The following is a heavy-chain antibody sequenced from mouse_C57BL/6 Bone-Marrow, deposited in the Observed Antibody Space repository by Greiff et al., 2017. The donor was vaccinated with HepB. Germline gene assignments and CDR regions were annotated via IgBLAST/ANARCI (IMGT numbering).Heavy chain of an antibody. CDR2: ISSGSSTI. Sequence: EVKLMESGGGLVKPGGSLKLSCAASGFTFSDYGMHWVRQAPEKGLEWVAYISSGSSTIYYADTVKGRFTISRDNAKNTLFLQMTSLRSEDTAMYYCARSIVTTSYYAMDYWGQGTSVTVSS. J-gene: IGHJ4*01. CDR3: ARSIVTTSYYAMDY. D-gene: IGHD2-5*01. V-gene: IGHV5-17*01. CDR1: GFTFSDYG.